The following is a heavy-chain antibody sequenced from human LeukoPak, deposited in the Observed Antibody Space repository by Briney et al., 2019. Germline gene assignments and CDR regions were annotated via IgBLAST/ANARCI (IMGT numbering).Heavy chain of an antibody. V-gene: IGHV4-38-2*02. CDR3: ARDIPSGRFDP. Sequence: SETLSLTCTVSAYSISSGYYWGWIRQPPGKGLEWIGSIDHGGTTFYNPSLKSRVTISVDTSKNHFSLKLNSVTAADTAVYYCARDIPSGRFDPWGQGTLVTVSS. CDR2: IDHGGTT. J-gene: IGHJ5*02. CDR1: AYSISSGYY.